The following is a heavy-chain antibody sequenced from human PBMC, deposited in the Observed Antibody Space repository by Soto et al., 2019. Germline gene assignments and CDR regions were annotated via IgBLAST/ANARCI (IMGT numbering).Heavy chain of an antibody. Sequence: ASVKFSCRPPGSTFTSYCFSWVRQAPGQGLEWMGWINPNSGGTNYAQKFQGWVTMTRDTSISTAYMELSRLRSDDTAVYYCARAAQGYCISTSCYDGMDVWGQGTTVTVSS. D-gene: IGHD2-2*01. CDR3: ARAAQGYCISTSCYDGMDV. V-gene: IGHV1-2*04. CDR1: GSTFTSYC. J-gene: IGHJ6*02. CDR2: INPNSGGT.